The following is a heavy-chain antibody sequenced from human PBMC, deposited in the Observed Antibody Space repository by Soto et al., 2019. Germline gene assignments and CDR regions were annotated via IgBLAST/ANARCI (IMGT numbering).Heavy chain of an antibody. CDR2: IYYSGSA. D-gene: IGHD4-17*01. J-gene: IGHJ4*02. Sequence: QVQLQESGPGLVRPSETLSLTCTVSGGSISSYYWSWIRQPPGKGLEWIGYIYYSGSANYNPSLKSLVTISVDTSKNQFSLKLSSATAADTAVYYCARNYGGNVDYWGQGTLVTVSS. CDR3: ARNYGGNVDY. V-gene: IGHV4-59*08. CDR1: GGSISSYY.